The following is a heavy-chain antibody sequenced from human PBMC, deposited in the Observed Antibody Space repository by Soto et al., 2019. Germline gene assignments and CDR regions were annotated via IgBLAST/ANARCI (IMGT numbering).Heavy chain of an antibody. J-gene: IGHJ6*02. CDR2: IYPGDSDT. CDR3: AGHLTVTTVGMDV. Sequence: GESLKISCKGSGYSFTSYWIGWVRQMPGKGLEWMGIIYPGDSDTRYSPSFQGQVTISADKSISTAYLQWSSLKASDTAMYYCAGHLTVTTVGMDVWGQGTTVTVSS. D-gene: IGHD4-17*01. V-gene: IGHV5-51*01. CDR1: GYSFTSYW.